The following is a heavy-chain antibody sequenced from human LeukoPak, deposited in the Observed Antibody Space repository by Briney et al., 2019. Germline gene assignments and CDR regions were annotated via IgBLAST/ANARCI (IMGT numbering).Heavy chain of an antibody. Sequence: SETLSLTCTVSGGSISSSSYYWGWIRQPPGKGLEWIGSIYYSGSTYYNPSLKSRVTISADTSKNQFSLKLSSVTAADTAVYYCARHHYDAFDIWGQGTMVTVSS. J-gene: IGHJ3*02. CDR1: GGSISSSSYY. V-gene: IGHV4-39*01. CDR2: IYYSGST. CDR3: ARHHYDAFDI.